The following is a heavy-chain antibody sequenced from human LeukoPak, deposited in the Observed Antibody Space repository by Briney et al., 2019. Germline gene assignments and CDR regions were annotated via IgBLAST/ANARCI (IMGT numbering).Heavy chain of an antibody. CDR3: ARSAEHCNNGVCFTDYYMDV. CDR2: INPNSGDT. V-gene: IGHV1-2*06. CDR1: GYTFSGSY. J-gene: IGHJ6*03. D-gene: IGHD2-8*01. Sequence: GSVKVSCKASGYTFSGSYIHWVRQAPGQGLEWLGRINPNSGDTNYAQNFHGRVTMTRDTSITTTYIELNSLTSDDTAVYFCARSAEHCNNGVCFTDYYMDVWGKGTTVTVSS.